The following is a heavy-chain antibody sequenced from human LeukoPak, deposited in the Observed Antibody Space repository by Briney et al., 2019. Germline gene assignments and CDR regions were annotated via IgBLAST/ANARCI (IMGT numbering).Heavy chain of an antibody. J-gene: IGHJ3*02. CDR2: ISPSSHYI. V-gene: IGHV3-21*04. CDR3: ARYSGSGTYSAFDM. CDR1: GFTFSNYS. D-gene: IGHD3-10*01. Sequence: GGSLRLSFAGSGFTFSNYSINWVRQAPGKGLEWVSSISPSSHYIYYADSVRGRFTISRDNAKNSLYLQMNSLRTEDTAFYYCARYSGSGTYSAFDMWGQGTMVTVSS.